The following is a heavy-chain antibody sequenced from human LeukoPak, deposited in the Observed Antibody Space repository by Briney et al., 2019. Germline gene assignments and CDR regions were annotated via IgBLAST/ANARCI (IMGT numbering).Heavy chain of an antibody. J-gene: IGHJ6*03. CDR2: INPSGSP. Sequence: PSETLSLTCAVYGDSLSRYYWTWIRQPPGKGLEWLGEINPSGSPDYNPSLKSRATISLDTSKNLFSLRLASVTAADTALYYCASVRHDPLEYYYYIDVWATGTTVTVSS. V-gene: IGHV4-34*01. CDR1: GDSLSRYY. D-gene: IGHD2/OR15-2a*01. CDR3: ASVRHDPLEYYYYIDV.